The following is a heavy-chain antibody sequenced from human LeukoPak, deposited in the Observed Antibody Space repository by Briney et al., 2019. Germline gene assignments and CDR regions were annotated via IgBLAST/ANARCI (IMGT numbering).Heavy chain of an antibody. CDR2: ISSSSTYI. CDR3: ARWGVLLWFGESPDDY. D-gene: IGHD3-10*01. CDR1: GFTFSSYS. J-gene: IGHJ4*02. V-gene: IGHV3-21*01. Sequence: GGSLRLSCAASGFTFSSYSMNWVRQAPGKGLEWVSSISSSSTYIYYADSVKGRFTISRDNAKNSLYLQMNSLRAEDTAVYYCARWGVLLWFGESPDDYWGQGTLVTVSS.